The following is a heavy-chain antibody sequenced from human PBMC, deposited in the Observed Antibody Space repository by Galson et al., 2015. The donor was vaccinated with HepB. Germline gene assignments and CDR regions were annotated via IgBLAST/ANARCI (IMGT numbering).Heavy chain of an antibody. CDR2: ISGSALST. J-gene: IGHJ5*02. CDR1: GFTFSSFA. Sequence: SLRLSCAASGFTFSSFALSWVRQAPGKGLEWVSFISGSALSTYYADSVKGRFTISRDTSKNTLYLQMKSLRAEDTAVYYCAKIKKWPGGGWFDLWGQGAPVTVSS. D-gene: IGHD1-14*01. V-gene: IGHV3-23*01. CDR3: AKIKKWPGGGWFDL.